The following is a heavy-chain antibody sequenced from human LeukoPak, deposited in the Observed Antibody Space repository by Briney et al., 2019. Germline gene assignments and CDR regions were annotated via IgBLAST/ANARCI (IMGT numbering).Heavy chain of an antibody. V-gene: IGHV3-7*04. CDR3: TRVGYIDEGIDY. CDR2: IKQDGSKK. J-gene: IGHJ4*02. D-gene: IGHD5-24*01. CDR1: GFTFNSYS. Sequence: GGSLRLSCAASGFTFNSYSMNWVRQAPGKGLEWVANIKQDGSKKSYVDSVKGRFTISRDNAKNSLYLQMNSLRAEDTAIYYCTRVGYIDEGIDYWGQGTLVTVSS.